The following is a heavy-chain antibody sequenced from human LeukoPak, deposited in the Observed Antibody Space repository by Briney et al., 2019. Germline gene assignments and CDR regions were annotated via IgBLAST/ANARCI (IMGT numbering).Heavy chain of an antibody. Sequence: SETLSLTCTVSGGSISSYYWSWIRQPAGKGLEWIGRMYITGNTNYNPSLKSRVTISLDTSKNHFSLKLSSVTAAATAVYYCARDSTASSPWYFDLWGRGTLVTVSS. V-gene: IGHV4-4*07. D-gene: IGHD2-21*02. CDR2: MYITGNT. CDR1: GGSISSYY. J-gene: IGHJ2*01. CDR3: ARDSTASSPWYFDL.